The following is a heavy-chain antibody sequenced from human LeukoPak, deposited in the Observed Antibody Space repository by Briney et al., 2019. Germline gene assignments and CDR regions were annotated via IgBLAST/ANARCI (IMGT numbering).Heavy chain of an antibody. V-gene: IGHV3-21*01. CDR2: ISSSSSYI. CDR1: GFTFSSYS. J-gene: IGHJ6*03. D-gene: IGHD3-22*01. CDR3: ARDYEDDSSGYYNYYYYYMAA. Sequence: GGSLSLSCAASGFTFSSYSMNWVRQAPGKGLEWVSSISSSSSYIYYADSVKGRFTISRDNDKNSLYLQMNSLRAEDTAVYYCARDYEDDSSGYYNYYYYYMAAWGKGTTVTVSS.